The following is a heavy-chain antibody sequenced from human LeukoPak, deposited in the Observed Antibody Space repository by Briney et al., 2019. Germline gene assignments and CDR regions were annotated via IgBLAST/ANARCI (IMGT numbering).Heavy chain of an antibody. CDR1: NYSISNSLY. D-gene: IGHD4-17*01. J-gene: IGHJ6*03. CDR2: IYRSGST. CDR3: ARGTYGYYMDV. Sequence: SETLSLTCSGSNYSISNSLYWGWLRQSPGKGLEWIGSIYRSGSTFYNPSLKSRVTISLDTSKNQFSLKLSSVTAADTAVYFCARGTYGYYMDVWGKGTTVTVFS. V-gene: IGHV4-38-2*02.